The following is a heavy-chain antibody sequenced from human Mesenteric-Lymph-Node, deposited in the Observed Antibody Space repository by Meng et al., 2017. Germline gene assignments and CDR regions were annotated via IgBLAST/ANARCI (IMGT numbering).Heavy chain of an antibody. CDR2: IYSGGWT. CDR1: GFNFSSSN. J-gene: IGHJ4*02. D-gene: IGHD4-17*01. Sequence: GESLKISCVASGFNFSSSNMSWVRQAPGKGLEWVSVIYSGGWTSYGDSVKGRFTLSRDNSENTLYLQMNSLRPEDTAIYYCARNGDYRYFDYWGQGTLVTVSS. V-gene: IGHV3-66*02. CDR3: ARNGDYRYFDY.